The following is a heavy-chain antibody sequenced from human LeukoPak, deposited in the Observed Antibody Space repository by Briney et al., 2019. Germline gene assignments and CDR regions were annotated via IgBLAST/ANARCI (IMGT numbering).Heavy chain of an antibody. D-gene: IGHD3-16*01. J-gene: IGHJ4*02. Sequence: GGSLRLSCAASGLTFSNHGMHWVRQAPGKGLEWVAIVAGDGGAKFYADSVRGRFTISRDNSRNTVFLQVNSLRTEDTAVYYCAKEALWGSWYFDYWGQGALVTVSS. CDR3: AKEALWGSWYFDY. V-gene: IGHV3-30*18. CDR2: VAGDGGAK. CDR1: GLTFSNHG.